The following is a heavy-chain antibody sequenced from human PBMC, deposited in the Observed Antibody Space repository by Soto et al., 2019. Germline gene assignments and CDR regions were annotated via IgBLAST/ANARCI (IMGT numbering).Heavy chain of an antibody. D-gene: IGHD3-22*01. CDR3: SRDPSNIRGYYQFFES. CDR1: GSSFTNHG. Sequence: ASLKVXCKTSGSSFTNHGIICVRHAHGQGLEWMGWISAYNGDTKYAQKFQGRVTMTTDTSTSTAYMELRSLRSDDTAMYYCSRDPSNIRGYYQFFESWGQGSQVTVSS. CDR2: ISAYNGDT. J-gene: IGHJ4*02. V-gene: IGHV1-18*01.